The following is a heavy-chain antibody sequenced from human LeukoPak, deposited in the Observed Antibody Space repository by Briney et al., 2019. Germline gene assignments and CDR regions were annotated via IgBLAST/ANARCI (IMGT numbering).Heavy chain of an antibody. CDR2: INPNSGGT. J-gene: IGHJ6*02. Sequence: ASVKVSCKASRYTFAGYSMHWVRQAPGQGLEWMGWINPNSGGTNYAQKFQGRVTMTGDTSISTAYMELSSLRSEDTAVYYCASQRGQWRPHYYYYGMDVWGQGTTVTVSS. CDR3: ASQRGQWRPHYYYYGMDV. V-gene: IGHV1-2*02. D-gene: IGHD2-8*01. CDR1: RYTFAGYS.